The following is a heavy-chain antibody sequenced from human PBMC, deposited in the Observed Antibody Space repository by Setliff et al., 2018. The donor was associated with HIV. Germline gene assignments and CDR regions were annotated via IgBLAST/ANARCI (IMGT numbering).Heavy chain of an antibody. J-gene: IGHJ6*03. V-gene: IGHV2-5*01. CDR2: IYWNDDK. Sequence: SGPTLVNPTQTPSLTCTFSGFSLITSGVGVGWIRQPPGKALEWLALIYWNDDKRYSPSLKSRLTIRKDASKNQVVLTMTKMDPVDTGTYYCAHTTSFDFWTPGPMDVWGKGTTVTVSS. CDR3: AHTTSFDFWTPGPMDV. CDR1: GFSLITSGVG. D-gene: IGHD3-3*01.